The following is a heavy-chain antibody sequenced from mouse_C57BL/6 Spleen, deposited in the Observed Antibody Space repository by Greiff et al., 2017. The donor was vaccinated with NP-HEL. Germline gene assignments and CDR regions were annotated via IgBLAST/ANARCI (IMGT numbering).Heavy chain of an antibody. V-gene: IGHV3-6*01. Sequence: EVQLQESGPGLVIPSQSLSLTCSVTGYSITSGYYWNWIRQFPGNKLEWMGYISYDGSNNYNPSLQNRISITRDTSKNQFFLKLNSVTTEDTATYYCARGGDYDLYFDYWGQGTTLTVSS. D-gene: IGHD2-4*01. CDR1: GYSITSGYY. CDR3: ARGGDYDLYFDY. J-gene: IGHJ2*01. CDR2: ISYDGSN.